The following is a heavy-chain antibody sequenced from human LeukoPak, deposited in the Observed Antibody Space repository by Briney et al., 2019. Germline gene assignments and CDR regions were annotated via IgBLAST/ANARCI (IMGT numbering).Heavy chain of an antibody. CDR2: IYYSGST. J-gene: IGHJ3*02. D-gene: IGHD6-25*01. CDR3: ARVGQAGAFDI. CDR1: GGSISSSSYY. V-gene: IGHV4-39*07. Sequence: PSETLSLTCTVSGGSISSSSYYWGWIRQPPGKGLEWIGSIYYSGSTYYNPSLKSRVTISVDTSENQFSLKLSSVTAADTAVYYCARVGQAGAFDIWGQGTVVTVSS.